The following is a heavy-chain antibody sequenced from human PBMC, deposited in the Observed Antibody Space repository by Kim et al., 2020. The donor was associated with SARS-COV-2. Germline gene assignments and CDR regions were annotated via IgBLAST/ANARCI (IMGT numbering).Heavy chain of an antibody. J-gene: IGHJ5*02. D-gene: IGHD1-26*01. CDR3: ARLMVGARPVNWFDP. V-gene: IGHV4-39*01. Sequence: PSLKSRVTISVDTSKNQFSLKLSSVTAADTAVYYCARLMVGARPVNWFDPWGQGTLVTVSS.